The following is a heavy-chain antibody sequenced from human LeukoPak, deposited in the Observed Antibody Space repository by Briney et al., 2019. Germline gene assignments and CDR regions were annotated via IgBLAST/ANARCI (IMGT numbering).Heavy chain of an antibody. V-gene: IGHV3-23*01. Sequence: PGGTLRLSCAASGFSFSYHGMNWVRQAPGKGLEWVSDISGSGGSTYYADSVKGRFTISRDSSENTLYLQMNSLRAEDTAVYYCAKDLIRDRWFGESWGQGTLVTVSS. CDR1: GFSFSYHG. J-gene: IGHJ5*02. CDR3: AKDLIRDRWFGES. CDR2: ISGSGGST. D-gene: IGHD3-10*01.